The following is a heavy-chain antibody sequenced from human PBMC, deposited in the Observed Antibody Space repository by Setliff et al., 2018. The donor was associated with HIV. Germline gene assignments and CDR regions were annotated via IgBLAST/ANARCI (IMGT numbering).Heavy chain of an antibody. CDR2: IYYTGST. Sequence: PSETLSLTCTVSGGSMSSSYWSWIRQPPGKGLEWIGSIYYTGSTDYNPSLMSRVTISLDTPKNQFSLKLNSVIAADTAVYYCARNRVPSSLWGQGTLVTVSS. CDR1: GGSMSSSY. J-gene: IGHJ4*02. V-gene: IGHV4-59*01. D-gene: IGHD3-10*01. CDR3: ARNRVPSSL.